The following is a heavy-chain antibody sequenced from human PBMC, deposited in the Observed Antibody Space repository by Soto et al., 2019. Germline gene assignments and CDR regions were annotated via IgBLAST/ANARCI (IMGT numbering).Heavy chain of an antibody. CDR2: IYYSGST. V-gene: IGHV4-59*01. CDR3: ARGTLLGYCSGGSCPYGMDV. D-gene: IGHD2-15*01. CDR1: GGSISSYY. J-gene: IGHJ6*02. Sequence: SETLSLTCTVSGGSISSYYWSWIRQPPGKGLEWIGYIYYSGSTNYNPSLKSRVTISVDTSKNQFSLKLSSVTAADTAVYYCARGTLLGYCSGGSCPYGMDVWGQGTTVTVSS.